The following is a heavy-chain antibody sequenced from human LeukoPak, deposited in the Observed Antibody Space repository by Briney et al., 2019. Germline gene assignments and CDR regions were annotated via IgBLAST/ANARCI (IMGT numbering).Heavy chain of an antibody. CDR3: ARALVAGVTLNAFDI. Sequence: PGGSLRLSCAASGFSFSSYWMHWVRQAPGKGLVWVARVKNDGSSTNYADSVEGRFTISRDNAKKTQYVQTHSLRAEDTAVYYCARALVAGVTLNAFDIWGQGTMVTVSS. J-gene: IGHJ3*02. V-gene: IGHV3-74*01. CDR1: GFSFSSYW. D-gene: IGHD2-15*01. CDR2: VKNDGSST.